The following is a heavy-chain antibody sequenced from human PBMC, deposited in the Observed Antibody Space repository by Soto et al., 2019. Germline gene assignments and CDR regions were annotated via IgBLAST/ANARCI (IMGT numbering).Heavy chain of an antibody. CDR1: GFAFDTYG. CDR3: AKDRDPYYYYYLMDV. J-gene: IGHJ6*02. V-gene: IGHV3-30*18. CDR2: MSYDGSKI. Sequence: GGSLRLSCEAYGFAFDTYGMHWIRQGAGQGLEWVATMSYDGSKIYYRDSVRGRFSISRDDSKRTLYLQMNSLRAEDTAVYYCAKDRDPYYYYYLMDVWGRGTTVTVSS.